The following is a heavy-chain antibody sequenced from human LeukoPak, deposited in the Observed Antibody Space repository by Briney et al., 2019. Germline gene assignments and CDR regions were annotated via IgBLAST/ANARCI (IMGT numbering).Heavy chain of an antibody. V-gene: IGHV3-23*01. CDR2: ISGSGGST. Sequence: GRSLRLSCAAAGFTVTSYAISWVRQVPGDVLEWVSAISGSGGSTYYADSVKGRFTISRDNPKNTLYLQMNSLRAEDTAVYYCALGAFDIWGQGTMVTVSS. CDR3: ALGAFDI. CDR1: GFTVTSYA. J-gene: IGHJ3*02.